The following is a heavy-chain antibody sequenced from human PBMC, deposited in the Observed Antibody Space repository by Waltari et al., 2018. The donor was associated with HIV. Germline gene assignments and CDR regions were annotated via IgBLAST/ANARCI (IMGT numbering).Heavy chain of an antibody. CDR3: ARDGHHGVTKRGNAFDL. V-gene: IGHV3-48*03. CDR1: RSPLSNLE. D-gene: IGHD2-21*02. CDR2: ISGSGSTI. J-gene: IGHJ3*01. Sequence: EVQLVESGGGSVQPGVSLRRACVAPRSPLSNLEITWVRQAPGKGLEWISYISGSGSTIYYSDSVKGRFTISRDNAKNSLYLRMNYLTAEDTAIYYCARDGHHGVTKRGNAFDLWGQGTMVTVSP.